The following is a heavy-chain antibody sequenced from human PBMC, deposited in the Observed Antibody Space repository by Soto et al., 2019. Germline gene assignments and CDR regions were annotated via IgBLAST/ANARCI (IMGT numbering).Heavy chain of an antibody. CDR1: GGSISSYY. D-gene: IGHD1-26*01. CDR3: ARGYYPDAFDI. Sequence: SETLSLTCPVSGGSISSYYWSWIRQPPGKGLEWIGYIYYSGSTNYNPSLKSRVTISVDTSKNQFSLKLSSVTAADTAVYYCARGYYPDAFDIWGQGTMVTVSS. V-gene: IGHV4-59*01. J-gene: IGHJ3*02. CDR2: IYYSGST.